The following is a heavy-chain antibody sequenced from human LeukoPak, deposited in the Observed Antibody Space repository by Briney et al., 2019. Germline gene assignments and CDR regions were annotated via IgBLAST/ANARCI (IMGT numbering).Heavy chain of an antibody. Sequence: GGSLRLSCAASGFTFSNYAMSWVRQAPGKGLEWVANIKQDGSEKYYVDSVKGRFTISRDNAKNSLYLQMNSLRAEDTAVYYCARGLTFGGVIVNPFDYWGQGTLVTVSS. J-gene: IGHJ4*02. CDR1: GFTFSNYA. CDR3: ARGLTFGGVIVNPFDY. D-gene: IGHD3-16*02. V-gene: IGHV3-7*01. CDR2: IKQDGSEK.